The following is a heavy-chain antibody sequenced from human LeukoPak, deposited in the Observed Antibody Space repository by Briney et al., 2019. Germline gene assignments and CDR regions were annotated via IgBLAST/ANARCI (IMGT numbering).Heavy chain of an antibody. Sequence: GGSLRLSCAASGFTFSSYAMSWVRQAPGKGLEWVSAISGSGGSTYYADSVKGRFTISRDNSKNTLYLQMNSLRAEDTAVYYCAKAGSSSWYGYNWFDPWGQGTLVTVSS. CDR2: ISGSGGST. J-gene: IGHJ5*02. CDR1: GFTFSSYA. CDR3: AKAGSSSWYGYNWFDP. D-gene: IGHD6-13*01. V-gene: IGHV3-23*01.